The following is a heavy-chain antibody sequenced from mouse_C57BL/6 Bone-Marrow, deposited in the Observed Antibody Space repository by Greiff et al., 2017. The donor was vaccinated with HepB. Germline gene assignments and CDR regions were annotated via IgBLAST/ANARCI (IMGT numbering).Heavy chain of an antibody. J-gene: IGHJ4*01. CDR1: GFTFSDYY. Sequence: DVHLVESGGGLVQPGGSLKLSCAASGFTFSDYYMYWVRQTPEKRLEWVAYISNGGGSTYYPDTVKGRFTISRDNAKNTLYLQMSRLKSEDTAMYYCARHDGYNYYAMDYWGQGTSVTVSS. D-gene: IGHD2-3*01. CDR3: ARHDGYNYYAMDY. CDR2: ISNGGGST. V-gene: IGHV5-12*01.